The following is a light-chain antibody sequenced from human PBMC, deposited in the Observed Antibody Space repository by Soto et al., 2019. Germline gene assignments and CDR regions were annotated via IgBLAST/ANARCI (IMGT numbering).Light chain of an antibody. Sequence: DIQMRHSPSSLSASVGDRVTITCRASQSISSYLNWYQQKPGKAPKLLIYAASSLQSGVPSRFSGSGSGTDFTLTISSLQPEDFATYYCQHSYSTPPTFGQGTKVDIK. CDR3: QHSYSTPPT. CDR1: QSISSY. J-gene: IGKJ1*01. V-gene: IGKV1-39*01. CDR2: AAS.